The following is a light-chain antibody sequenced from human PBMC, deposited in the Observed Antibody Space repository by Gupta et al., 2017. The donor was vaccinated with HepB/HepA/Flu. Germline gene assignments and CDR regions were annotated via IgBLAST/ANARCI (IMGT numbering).Light chain of an antibody. CDR2: GNS. Sequence: QSVLTQPPSGSGAPGQRITISCTGSRSNIGAGYDVHWYQQLPGTAPKLLIYGNSNRPSGVPDRFSGSKSGTSASLAITGLQAEDEADYYCQSYDSSLSGPVVFGGGTKLTVL. J-gene: IGLJ2*01. CDR1: RSNIGAGYD. CDR3: QSYDSSLSGPVV. V-gene: IGLV1-40*01.